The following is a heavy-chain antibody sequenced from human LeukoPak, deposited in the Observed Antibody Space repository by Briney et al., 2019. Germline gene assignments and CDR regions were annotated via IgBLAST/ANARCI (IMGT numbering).Heavy chain of an antibody. D-gene: IGHD4-17*01. CDR1: GFTVSSNY. Sequence: GGSLRLSCAASGFTVSSNYMSWVRQAPGMGLEWVSVIYSGGSTFYADSVKGRFTISRDNSKNTLYLQMNSLRAEDTAVYYCARESMTTVTTGYFHDWGQGTLVTVSS. V-gene: IGHV3-53*01. CDR2: IYSGGST. J-gene: IGHJ4*02. CDR3: ARESMTTVTTGYFHD.